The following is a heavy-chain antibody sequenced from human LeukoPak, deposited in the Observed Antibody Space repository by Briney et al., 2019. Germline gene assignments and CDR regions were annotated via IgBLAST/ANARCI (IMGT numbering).Heavy chain of an antibody. D-gene: IGHD5-24*01. Sequence: GGSLRLSCAASGFTFSSYWMHWVRQTPGKGLVCVSRINSAGSSTDYADSVKGRFTISRDNAQTSLYLQMNSLRAEDTAVYYCARASNPWLQLTWGQGTLVTVSS. CDR1: GFTFSSYW. V-gene: IGHV3-74*01. CDR3: ARASNPWLQLT. CDR2: INSAGSST. J-gene: IGHJ5*02.